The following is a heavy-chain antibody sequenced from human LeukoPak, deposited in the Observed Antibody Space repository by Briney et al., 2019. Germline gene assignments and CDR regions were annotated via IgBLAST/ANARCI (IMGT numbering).Heavy chain of an antibody. D-gene: IGHD6-13*01. J-gene: IGHJ6*03. CDR3: ARAENGYSSSWSYSYYYYMDV. CDR2: ISSGSSYI. V-gene: IGHV3-21*01. Sequence: GGSLRLSCAVSGFTFSSYGMSWVRQAPGKGLEWVSLISSGSSYIYYADSVKGRFTISRDNAKNSLYLQMNSLRAEDTAVYYCARAENGYSSSWSYSYYYYMDVWGKGTTVTVSS. CDR1: GFTFSSYG.